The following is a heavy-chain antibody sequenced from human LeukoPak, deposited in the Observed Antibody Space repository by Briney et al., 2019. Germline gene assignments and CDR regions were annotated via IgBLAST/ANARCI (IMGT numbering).Heavy chain of an antibody. CDR3: ASRGSSIDCRISGFDY. J-gene: IGHJ4*02. Sequence: ASVKVSCKASGYTFTSYDINWVRQATGQGLEWMGWMNPNSGNTGYAQKFQGRVTMTRNTSISTAYMELSSLRSEDTAVYYCASRGSSIDCRISGFDYWGQGTLVTVSS. CDR2: MNPNSGNT. D-gene: IGHD2-21*02. V-gene: IGHV1-8*01. CDR1: GYTFTSYD.